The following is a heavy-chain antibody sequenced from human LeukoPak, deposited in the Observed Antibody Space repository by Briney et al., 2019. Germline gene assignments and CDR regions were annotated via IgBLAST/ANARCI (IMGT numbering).Heavy chain of an antibody. Sequence: PSETLSLTCAVSGGSISSGGYSWSCIRQPPGKGLEWIGYIYHSGSTYYNPSLKSRVTISVDRSKNQFSLKLSSVTAADTAVYYCARSDSGSYYFDYWGQGTLVTVSS. CDR2: IYHSGST. J-gene: IGHJ4*02. CDR3: ARSDSGSYYFDY. CDR1: GGSISSGGYS. V-gene: IGHV4-30-2*01. D-gene: IGHD1-26*01.